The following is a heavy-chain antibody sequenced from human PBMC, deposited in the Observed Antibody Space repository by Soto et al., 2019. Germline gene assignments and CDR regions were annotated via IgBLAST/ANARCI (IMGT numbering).Heavy chain of an antibody. CDR1: GFTFSSYA. J-gene: IGHJ4*02. CDR3: ASLPAGGRGWLVGDDGTFDY. CDR2: ISYDGSNK. D-gene: IGHD6-19*01. Sequence: QVQLVESGGGVVQPGRSLRLSCAASGFTFSSYAMHWVRQAPGKGLEWVAVISYDGSNKYYADSVKGRFTISRDNSKNTLYLQMNSLRAEDTAVYYCASLPAGGRGWLVGDDGTFDYWGQGTLVTVSS. V-gene: IGHV3-30-3*01.